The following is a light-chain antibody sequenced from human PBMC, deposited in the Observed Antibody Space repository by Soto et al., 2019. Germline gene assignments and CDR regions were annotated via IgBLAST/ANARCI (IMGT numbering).Light chain of an antibody. J-gene: IGLJ7*01. CDR3: HSYDSSLSGAV. CDR2: DNS. V-gene: IGLV1-40*01. Sequence: QSVLTQPPSVSGAPGQRVTISCTGSSSNIGAGYDVHWYQQLPGKAPKLLIYDNSNRPSGVPDRFSGAKSGTSASLAITGLHADDDADYYCHSYDSSLSGAVFGGGTQLTVL. CDR1: SSNIGAGYD.